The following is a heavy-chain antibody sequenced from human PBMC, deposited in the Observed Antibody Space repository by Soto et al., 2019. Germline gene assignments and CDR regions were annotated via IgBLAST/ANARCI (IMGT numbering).Heavy chain of an antibody. J-gene: IGHJ4*02. CDR2: ISGSGGST. V-gene: IGHV3-23*01. Sequence: GGSLRLSCAASGFTFSSYGMSWVRQAPGKGLEWVSAISGSGGSTYYADSVKGRFTIPRDNSKNTLYLQMNSLRAEDTAVYYCAKGHYYDSSGYYQYWGQGMLVTVSS. D-gene: IGHD3-22*01. CDR3: AKGHYYDSSGYYQY. CDR1: GFTFSSYG.